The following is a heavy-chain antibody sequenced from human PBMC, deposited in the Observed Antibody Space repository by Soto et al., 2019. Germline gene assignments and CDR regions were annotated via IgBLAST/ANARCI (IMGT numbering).Heavy chain of an antibody. Sequence: PGGSLRLSCAASGFSFSKYAMMWVRQAPGKGLEWVAGILGSGGTYHADSVKGRFTISKDNSLSTLYLQMDFLRADDTAVCYCGKDAVYGDGFLLPEPGGQGTLVTVSS. J-gene: IGHJ5*02. CDR1: GFSFSKYA. CDR2: ILGSGGT. D-gene: IGHD4-17*01. CDR3: GKDAVYGDGFLLPEP. V-gene: IGHV3-23*01.